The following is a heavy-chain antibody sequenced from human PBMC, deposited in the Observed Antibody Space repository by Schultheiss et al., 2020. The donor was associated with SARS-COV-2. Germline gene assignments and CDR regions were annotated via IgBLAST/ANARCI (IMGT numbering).Heavy chain of an antibody. D-gene: IGHD3-22*01. J-gene: IGHJ6*02. Sequence: ASVKVSCKASGYTFTSYGISWVRQAPGQGLEWMGWISAYNGNTNYAQKLQGRVTMTTDTSTITAYMELRSLRSDDTAVYYCARDRSSSYDSSGYNHYYYGMDVWGQGTTVTVS. V-gene: IGHV1-18*01. CDR2: ISAYNGNT. CDR1: GYTFTSYG. CDR3: ARDRSSSYDSSGYNHYYYGMDV.